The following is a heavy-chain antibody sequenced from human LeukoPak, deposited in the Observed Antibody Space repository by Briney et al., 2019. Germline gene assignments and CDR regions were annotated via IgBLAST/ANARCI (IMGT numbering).Heavy chain of an antibody. CDR2: INTNTGNP. CDR3: ASSGYLDAFDI. V-gene: IGHV7-4-1*01. D-gene: IGHD3-22*01. CDR1: GYTFTSYA. J-gene: IGHJ3*02. Sequence: ASVKVPCKASGYTFTSYAMNWVRQAPGQGLEWMGWINTNTGNPTYAQGFTGRFVFSLDTSVSTAYLQICSLKAEDTAVYYCASSGYLDAFDIWGQGTMVTVSS.